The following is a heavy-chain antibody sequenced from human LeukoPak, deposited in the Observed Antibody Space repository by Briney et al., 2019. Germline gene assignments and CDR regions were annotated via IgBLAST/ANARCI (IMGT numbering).Heavy chain of an antibody. CDR3: ASPFPGQLWLLAFDI. J-gene: IGHJ3*02. CDR2: IYSGGST. D-gene: IGHD5-18*01. CDR1: GFTVSSNY. V-gene: IGHV3-53*01. Sequence: GGSLRLSCAASGFTVSSNYMSWVRQAPGKGLEWVSVIYSGGSTYYADSVKGRFTISRDNSKNTLYLQMNSLRAEDTAVYYCASPFPGQLWLLAFDIWGQGTMVTVSS.